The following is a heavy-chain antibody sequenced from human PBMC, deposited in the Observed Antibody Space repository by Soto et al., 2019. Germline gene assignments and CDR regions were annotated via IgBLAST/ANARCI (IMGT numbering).Heavy chain of an antibody. Sequence: PSETLSLTCTVSGGSIISGGYYWSWIRQHPGKGLEWIGYIYYSGSTYYNPPLKSRVTISVDTSKNQFSLKLSSVTAADTAVYYCAREPGEFLEWLNYGMDVWGQGTTVTVSS. CDR1: GGSIISGGYY. D-gene: IGHD3-3*01. J-gene: IGHJ6*02. V-gene: IGHV4-31*03. CDR2: IYYSGST. CDR3: AREPGEFLEWLNYGMDV.